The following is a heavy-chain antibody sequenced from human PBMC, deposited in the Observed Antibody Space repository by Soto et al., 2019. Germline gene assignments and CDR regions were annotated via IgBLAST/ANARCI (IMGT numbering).Heavy chain of an antibody. CDR1: GFTFSSYA. Sequence: GGSLRLSCAASGFTFSSYAMSWVRQAPGKGLEWVSAISGSGGSTYYADSVKGRFTISRDNSKNTLYLQMNSLRAEDTAVYYCANPMDLYDSICYYYSYYYDGMAVWGQGTTVTVSS. CDR2: ISGSGGST. CDR3: ANPMDLYDSICYYYSYYYDGMAV. V-gene: IGHV3-23*01. D-gene: IGHD3-22*01. J-gene: IGHJ6*02.